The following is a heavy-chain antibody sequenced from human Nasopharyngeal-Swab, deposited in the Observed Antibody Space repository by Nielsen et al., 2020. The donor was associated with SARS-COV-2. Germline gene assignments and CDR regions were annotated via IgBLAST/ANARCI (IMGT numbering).Heavy chain of an antibody. J-gene: IGHJ3*02. Sequence: SETLSLTCTVSGGSISSYYWSWIRQPPGKGLEWIGYIYYSGSTNYNPSLKSRVTISVDTSKNQFSLKLSSVTAADTAVYYCARASPQRITTFGVVDAFDIWGQGTMVTVSS. CDR3: ARASPQRITTFGVVDAFDI. CDR2: IYYSGST. V-gene: IGHV4-59*01. CDR1: GGSISSYY. D-gene: IGHD3-3*01.